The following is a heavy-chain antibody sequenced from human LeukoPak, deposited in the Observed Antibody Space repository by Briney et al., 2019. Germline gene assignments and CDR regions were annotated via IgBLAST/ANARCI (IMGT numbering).Heavy chain of an antibody. CDR2: ISSSGSTK. CDR1: GFTFSSYE. D-gene: IGHD1-26*01. Sequence: GGSLRLSCAASGFTFSSYEMNWVRQAPGKGLEWVSYISSSGSTKHYADSVKGRFTISRDNAKNSLYLQMNSLRDEDTAVYYCAGTRERRFEYWGQGTLVTVSS. V-gene: IGHV3-48*03. J-gene: IGHJ4*02. CDR3: AGTRERRFEY.